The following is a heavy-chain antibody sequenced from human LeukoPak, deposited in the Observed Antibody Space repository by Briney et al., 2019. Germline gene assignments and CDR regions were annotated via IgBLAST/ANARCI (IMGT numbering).Heavy chain of an antibody. CDR2: IRRRAHGGTT. CDR1: GFTFGDYA. V-gene: IGHV3-49*04. CDR3: GRGDSFDI. J-gene: IGHJ3*02. Sequence: PGGSLRLSCTASGFTFGDYAMSWVRQAPGKGLEWVGFIRRRAHGGTTEHAASVKGRFTISRGDSKSVAYLQMSSLKTEDTAVYYCGRGDSFDIWGQGTMVTVSS.